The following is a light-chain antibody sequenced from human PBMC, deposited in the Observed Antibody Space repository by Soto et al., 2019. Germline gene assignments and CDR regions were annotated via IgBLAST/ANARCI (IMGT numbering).Light chain of an antibody. CDR3: QQYNKWSSIS. CDR2: YTS. Sequence: IVLTQSPAPLSSSPWETATLSCRASQYVGTRLAWYQHKPGQAPRLLIYYTSNRATGIPARFSGSGSGTDFTLTINSLAPEDFAVYHCQQYNKWSSISFGQGTRLEIK. CDR1: QYVGTR. J-gene: IGKJ5*01. V-gene: IGKV3-11*01.